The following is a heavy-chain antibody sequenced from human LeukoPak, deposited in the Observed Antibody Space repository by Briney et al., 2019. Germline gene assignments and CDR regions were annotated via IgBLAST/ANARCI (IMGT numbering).Heavy chain of an antibody. CDR3: ARAGSSGWTPDY. V-gene: IGHV1-69*13. Sequence: GASVKVSCKASGYTFTSYDINWVRQAPGQGLEWMGGIIPIFGTANYAQKFQGRVTITADESTSTAYMELSSLRSEDTAVYYCARAGSSGWTPDYWGQGTLGTVSS. CDR1: GYTFTSYD. D-gene: IGHD6-19*01. CDR2: IIPIFGTA. J-gene: IGHJ4*02.